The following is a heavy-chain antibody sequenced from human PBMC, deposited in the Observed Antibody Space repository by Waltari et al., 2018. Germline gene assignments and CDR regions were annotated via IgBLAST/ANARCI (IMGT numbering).Heavy chain of an antibody. CDR1: ESTCKNFW. Sequence: EVQLVASGGGLVQPGGSLRPSCEVPESTCKNFWMTWVRQTPGRGLEWVANINFDGMEKHYVDSVKGRFTISRDNARNSLYLQMSSLRVEDTAVYYCATYRWLGYWGQGTLVTVSS. D-gene: IGHD3-10*01. CDR3: ATYRWLGY. CDR2: INFDGMEK. V-gene: IGHV3-7*03. J-gene: IGHJ4*02.